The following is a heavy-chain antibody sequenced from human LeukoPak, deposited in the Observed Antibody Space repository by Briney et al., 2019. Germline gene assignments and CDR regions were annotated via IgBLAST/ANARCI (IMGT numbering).Heavy chain of an antibody. Sequence: GESLKISCKGSGYSFTSYWIGWVRQMPGKGLEGMGSIYPGDSDTRYSPSFQGQVTISADKSISTAYLQWSSLKASDTAMYYCATTQHDSSGYYSDYWAQETLVTVSS. J-gene: IGHJ4*02. CDR2: IYPGDSDT. V-gene: IGHV5-51*01. D-gene: IGHD3-22*01. CDR1: GYSFTSYW. CDR3: ATTQHDSSGYYSDY.